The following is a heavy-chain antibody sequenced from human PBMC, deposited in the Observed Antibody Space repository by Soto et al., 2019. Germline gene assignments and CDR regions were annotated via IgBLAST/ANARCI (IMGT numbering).Heavy chain of an antibody. CDR3: AREAGWQRMVPYD. CDR1: GYTFSSYG. V-gene: IGHV1-18*04. J-gene: IGHJ4*02. D-gene: IGHD6-25*01. CDR2: IIAFNGDT. Sequence: QVQLVQSGTEVRKPGASVNVSCNAFGYTFSSYGFSWVRQVPGQGLEWLGWIIAFNGDTQYAQTMKGRLTVTTDTSTTTVHMELRSLTPADTAVYYCAREAGWQRMVPYDWGQGTLVTVS.